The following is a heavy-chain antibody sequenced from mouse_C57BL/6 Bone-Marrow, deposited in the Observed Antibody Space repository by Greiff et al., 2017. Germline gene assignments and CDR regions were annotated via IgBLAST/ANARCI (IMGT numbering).Heavy chain of an antibody. Sequence: EVKLMESGGGLVKPGGSLKLSCAASGFTFSSYAMSWVRQTPEKRLEWVATISDGGSYTSYPDNVKGRFTISRDHAKNNLYLQMSHLKSEDTAMYYCARGDYYGSTYYAMDYWGQGTSVTVSS. D-gene: IGHD1-1*01. CDR3: ARGDYYGSTYYAMDY. J-gene: IGHJ4*01. CDR2: ISDGGSYT. V-gene: IGHV5-4*03. CDR1: GFTFSSYA.